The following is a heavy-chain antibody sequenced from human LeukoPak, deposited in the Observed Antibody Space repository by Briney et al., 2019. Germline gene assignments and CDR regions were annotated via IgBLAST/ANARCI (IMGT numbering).Heavy chain of an antibody. D-gene: IGHD6-19*01. CDR3: AREKWGSSGWLFDY. V-gene: IGHV4-4*07. Sequence: PSETLSLTCTVSGGSISSYYWSWIRQAAGKGLEWIGRIYTSGSTNYNPSLKSRVTMPVDTSKNQFSLKLSSVTAADTAVYYCAREKWGSSGWLFDYWGQGTLVTVSS. CDR2: IYTSGST. CDR1: GGSISSYY. J-gene: IGHJ4*02.